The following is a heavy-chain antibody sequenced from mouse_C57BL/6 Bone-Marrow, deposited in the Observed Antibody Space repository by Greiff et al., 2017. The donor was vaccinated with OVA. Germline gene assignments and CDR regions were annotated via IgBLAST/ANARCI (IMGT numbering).Heavy chain of an antibody. Sequence: QVQLQQSGAELVRPGTSVKVSCKASGYAFTNYLIQWVKQRPGQGLEWIGVINPGSGGTNYNEKFKGKATLTAEKSSSTAYMQLRSLTSEACAVDFCARRRVVATGWYFDVWGTGTTVTVSS. D-gene: IGHD1-1*01. J-gene: IGHJ1*03. CDR2: INPGSGGT. CDR1: GYAFTNYL. V-gene: IGHV1-54*01. CDR3: ARRRVVATGWYFDV.